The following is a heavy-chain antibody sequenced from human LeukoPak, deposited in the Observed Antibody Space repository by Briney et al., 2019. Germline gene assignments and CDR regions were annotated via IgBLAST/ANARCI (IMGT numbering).Heavy chain of an antibody. CDR2: IWHDGSNK. D-gene: IGHD5-24*01. J-gene: IGHJ6*03. CDR1: GFTFNTYA. Sequence: GRSLSLSCAASGFTFNTYAMHWVRQAPGKGLEWVALIWHDGSNKYYADSVMGRFTISRDNSKNTLYLQMNSLRAEDTAMYYCAKDGDAYTEFYYYYMDVWGKGTTVTVSS. CDR3: AKDGDAYTEFYYYYMDV. V-gene: IGHV3-33*06.